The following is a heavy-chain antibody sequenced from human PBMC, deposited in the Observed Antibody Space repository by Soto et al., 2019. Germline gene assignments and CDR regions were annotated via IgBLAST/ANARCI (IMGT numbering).Heavy chain of an antibody. D-gene: IGHD1-1*01. J-gene: IGHJ4*02. CDR2: INHSGST. Sequence: SETLSLTCAVYGGSFSGYYSSWIRQPPGKGLEWSGEINHSGSTNYNPSLKSRVTISVDTSKNQFSLKLSSVTAADTAVYYCASVSGGQVEYFEYWGQGPLVTV. CDR1: GGSFSGYY. CDR3: ASVSGGQVEYFEY. V-gene: IGHV4-34*01.